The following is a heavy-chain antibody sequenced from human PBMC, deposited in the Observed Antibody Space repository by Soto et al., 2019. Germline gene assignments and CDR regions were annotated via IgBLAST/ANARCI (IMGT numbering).Heavy chain of an antibody. CDR1: GFIFTSAF. Sequence: EVQLVESGGGLVKPGGSRRLSCAASGFIFTSAFMSWVRQTPGKGLEWVARIKSKAAGGTIDYAAPVKDRFTISRDDFQNTVSLKMDSLKAEDTGLYYCTTGDYWGQGILVTVSS. J-gene: IGHJ4*02. V-gene: IGHV3-15*01. CDR2: IKSKAAGGTI. CDR3: TTGDY.